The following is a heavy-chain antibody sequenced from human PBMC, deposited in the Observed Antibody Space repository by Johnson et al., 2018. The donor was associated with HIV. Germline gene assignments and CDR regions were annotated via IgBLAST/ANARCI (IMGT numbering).Heavy chain of an antibody. J-gene: IGHJ3*02. CDR2: ISSSGSTI. V-gene: IGHV3-11*01. CDR3: ANSDVVVFPEGAFDI. D-gene: IGHD2-21*01. Sequence: QVQLVESGGGLVKPGGSLRLSCAASGFTFSDYYMSWIRQAPGKGLEWVSYISSSGSTIYYADSVKGRFTISRDNSKNSLYLQMNSLRAEGTALYYCANSDVVVFPEGAFDIWGQGTMVTVSS. CDR1: GFTFSDYY.